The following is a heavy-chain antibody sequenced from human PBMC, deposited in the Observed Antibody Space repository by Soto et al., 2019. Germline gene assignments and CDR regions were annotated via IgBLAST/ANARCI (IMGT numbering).Heavy chain of an antibody. CDR2: IITGSGYT. V-gene: IGHV3-21*01. Sequence: EVQLVESGGGLVKPGGCLRLSCTASGFSFSSYSMNWDRQAPGKGLEWVSSIITGSGYTCYADSVKGRCTISRDNTKNSLHLQMSSLRAEDTSVYYSARNRGPYGDHYYLDYCCQGTLVTVSS. CDR1: GFSFSSYS. J-gene: IGHJ4*02. CDR3: ARNRGPYGDHYYLDY. D-gene: IGHD4-17*01.